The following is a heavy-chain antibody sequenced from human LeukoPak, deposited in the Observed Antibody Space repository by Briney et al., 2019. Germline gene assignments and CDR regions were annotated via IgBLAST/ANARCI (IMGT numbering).Heavy chain of an antibody. D-gene: IGHD3-10*01. CDR2: ISSSSSTI. Sequence: GGSLRLSCAAAGFTFSSYSMNWVRQAPGKGLEWVSYISSSSSTIYYADSVKGRLTISRDNAKNSLYLQMNSLRAEDTAVYYCASDGSGSYYALAHPDYWGQGTLVTVSS. J-gene: IGHJ4*02. CDR1: GFTFSSYS. CDR3: ASDGSGSYYALAHPDY. V-gene: IGHV3-48*04.